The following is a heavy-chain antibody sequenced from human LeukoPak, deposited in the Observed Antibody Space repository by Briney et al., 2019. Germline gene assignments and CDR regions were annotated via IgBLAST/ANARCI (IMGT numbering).Heavy chain of an antibody. J-gene: IGHJ4*02. V-gene: IGHV4-59*01. CDR3: ARYDLSTLDD. Sequence: SETLSLTCTVSGISITTFYWAWIRQPPGKGLEWIGYIHHSGLTDYIPSLKNRVTISVDTSKNQFSLRLHSVTSADTAVYFCARYDLSTLDDWGPGTLVTVSS. CDR2: IHHSGLT. D-gene: IGHD2/OR15-2a*01. CDR1: GISITTFY.